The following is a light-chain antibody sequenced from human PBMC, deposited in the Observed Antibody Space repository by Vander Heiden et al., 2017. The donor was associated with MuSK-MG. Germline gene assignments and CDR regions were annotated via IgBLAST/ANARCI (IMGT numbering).Light chain of an antibody. J-gene: IGKJ4*01. V-gene: IGKV1-5*03. CDR2: QAS. CDR1: QSISIY. Sequence: DTEMTPSPSTLSVSMGDRETITCRASQSISIYLAWYQQKPGKAPKLLIDQASILESAVPSRFSGSGSGTDFTLTINSLQPDDFASYYCQQYSVYATFGGGTKVDI. CDR3: QQYSVYAT.